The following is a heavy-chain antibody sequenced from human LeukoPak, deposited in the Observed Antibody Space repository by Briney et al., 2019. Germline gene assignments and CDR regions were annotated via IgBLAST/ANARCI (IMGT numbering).Heavy chain of an antibody. CDR1: GVSVSDGRYY. J-gene: IGHJ3*01. Sequence: SETLSLTCNVSGVSVSDGRYYWTWIRQHPGKGLEWIGYKYYSGSAKYNPSLKSRLTISIDTSKNQFSLQLSSVTAADTATYYCATPYCSSISCLDAFNVWGPGTRVTVSS. CDR3: ATPYCSSISCLDAFNV. CDR2: KYYSGSA. D-gene: IGHD2-2*01. V-gene: IGHV4-31*03.